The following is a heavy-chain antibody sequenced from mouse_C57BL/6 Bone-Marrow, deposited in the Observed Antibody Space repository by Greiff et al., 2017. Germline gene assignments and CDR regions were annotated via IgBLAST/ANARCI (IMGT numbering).Heavy chain of an antibody. CDR3: AENYYGSSPYAMDY. V-gene: IGHV1-39*01. D-gene: IGHD1-1*01. Sequence: EVQLQQPGAELVKPGASVKISCKASGYSFTDYNMNWVKQSNGKSLEWIGVINPNYGTTSYNQKFKGKATLTVDQSSSTAYMQLNSLTSEDSAVYYCAENYYGSSPYAMDYWGQGTSVTVSS. CDR2: INPNYGTT. J-gene: IGHJ4*01. CDR1: GYSFTDYN.